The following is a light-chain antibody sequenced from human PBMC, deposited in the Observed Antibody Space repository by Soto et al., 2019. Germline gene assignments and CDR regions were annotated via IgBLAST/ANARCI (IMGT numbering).Light chain of an antibody. CDR3: QQYGGTSWT. V-gene: IGKV3-20*01. CDR2: GTS. CDR1: QSVSSSY. Sequence: EIVLTQSPGTLSLPPGERATLSCRASQSVSSSYLAWYHQKPGQAPRLLIFGTSSRATGIPDRFSGSGSGTDFTLTISRLEPEDFAVYYCQQYGGTSWTFGQGTKVEIK. J-gene: IGKJ1*01.